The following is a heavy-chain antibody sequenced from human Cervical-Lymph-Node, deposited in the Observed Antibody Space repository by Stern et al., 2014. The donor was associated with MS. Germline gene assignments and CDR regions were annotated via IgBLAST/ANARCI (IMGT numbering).Heavy chain of an antibody. J-gene: IGHJ4*02. Sequence: QVQLMQSGGAVVQPGRSLRLSCAASGFTFSSYGMRWVRQAPGKGLEGVTVISYDGNHKYYAASVKGRFTISRDKSKNTLHLQMNSVTPDDTAIYYCARDYEDTSMLFDHWGQGTLVTVSS. V-gene: IGHV3-30*03. D-gene: IGHD2-8*01. CDR2: ISYDGNHK. CDR1: GFTFSSYG. CDR3: ARDYEDTSMLFDH.